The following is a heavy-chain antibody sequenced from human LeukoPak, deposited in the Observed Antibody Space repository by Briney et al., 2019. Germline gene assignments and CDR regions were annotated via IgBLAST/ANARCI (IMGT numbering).Heavy chain of an antibody. J-gene: IGHJ4*02. Sequence: PGGSLRLSCAASGFTFSSYAMSWVRQAPGKWLEWVSAISGSGGSTYYADSVKGRFTISRDNSKNTLYLQMNSLRAEDTAVYYCAKDPQYSSSWDHWGQGTLVTVSS. CDR1: GFTFSSYA. D-gene: IGHD6-13*01. CDR3: AKDPQYSSSWDH. V-gene: IGHV3-23*01. CDR2: ISGSGGST.